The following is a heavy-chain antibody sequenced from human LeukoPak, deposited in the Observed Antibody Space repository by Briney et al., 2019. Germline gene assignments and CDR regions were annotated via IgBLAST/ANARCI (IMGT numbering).Heavy chain of an antibody. Sequence: PSETLSLTCAVYGGSFSGYYWSWIRQPPGKGLEWIGEINHSGSTNYNPSLKSRVTISVDTSKNQFSLKLSSVTAADTAVYYCARVGPYGSGSYYTDYWGQGTLVTVSS. CDR2: INHSGST. CDR3: ARVGPYGSGSYYTDY. CDR1: GGSFSGYY. J-gene: IGHJ4*02. V-gene: IGHV4-34*01. D-gene: IGHD3-10*01.